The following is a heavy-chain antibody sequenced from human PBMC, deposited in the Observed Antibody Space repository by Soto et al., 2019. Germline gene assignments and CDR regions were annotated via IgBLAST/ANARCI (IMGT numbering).Heavy chain of an antibody. D-gene: IGHD3-22*01. CDR3: AKGPDYYDSSGYYSNFDY. J-gene: IGHJ4*02. CDR2: ISYDGSNK. CDR1: GFTFSSYG. Sequence: GGSLRLSCAASGFTFSSYGMHWVRQAPGKGLEWVAVISYDGSNKYYADSVKGRFTISRDNSKNTLYLQMNSLRAEDTAVYYCAKGPDYYDSSGYYSNFDYWGQGTLVTV. V-gene: IGHV3-30*18.